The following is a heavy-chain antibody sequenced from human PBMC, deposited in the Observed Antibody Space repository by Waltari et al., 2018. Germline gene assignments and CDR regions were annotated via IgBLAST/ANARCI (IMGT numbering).Heavy chain of an antibody. CDR3: ARDRGSPRTGHAFDI. CDR1: GYTFTSYA. J-gene: IGHJ3*02. V-gene: IGHV1-3*02. CDR2: SNAGNGNT. D-gene: IGHD2-15*01. Sequence: QVQLVQSGAEVKKPGSSVKVSCTASGYTFTSYAMHLVRQDPGQRLEWMGWSNAGNGNTKYSQEFQGRVTITMDTSASTADMELSSLRSEDMAVYYCARDRGSPRTGHAFDIWGQGTMVTVSS.